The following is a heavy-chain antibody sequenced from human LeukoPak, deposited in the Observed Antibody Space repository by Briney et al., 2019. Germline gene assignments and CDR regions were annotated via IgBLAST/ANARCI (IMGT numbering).Heavy chain of an antibody. Sequence: GGSLRLSCAASGFTFSDYYMSWIRQAPGKGPEWVSYIRSGGTTIYYADSVKGRFTISRDNAKDSLYLQMNSLRAEDTAVYYCARDTEDDDGSTTFDYWGQGTLVTVSS. CDR1: GFTFSDYY. CDR3: ARDTEDDDGSTTFDY. D-gene: IGHD1-26*01. V-gene: IGHV3-11*01. J-gene: IGHJ4*02. CDR2: IRSGGTTI.